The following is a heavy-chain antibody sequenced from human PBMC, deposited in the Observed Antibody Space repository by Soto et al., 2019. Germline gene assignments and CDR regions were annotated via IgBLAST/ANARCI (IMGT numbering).Heavy chain of an antibody. CDR3: ARHGDIGSSGNYGGFDY. CDR2: VSNRGRT. Sequence: SETLSLTCTVSGGSIVTSNYYWAWIRQSPGKGLEWIGSVSNRGRTFYNPSLQSRVTVSVDTSKNQFFLTLRSVTAADTAAFYCARHGDIGSSGNYGGFDYWGQGTQVTVSS. D-gene: IGHD4-17*01. V-gene: IGHV4-39*07. J-gene: IGHJ4*02. CDR1: GGSIVTSNYY.